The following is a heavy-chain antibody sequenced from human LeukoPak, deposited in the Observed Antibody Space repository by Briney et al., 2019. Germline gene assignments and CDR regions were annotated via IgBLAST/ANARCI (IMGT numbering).Heavy chain of an antibody. D-gene: IGHD5-18*01. CDR2: IYYSGST. CDR3: ARGGYSYGKDY. J-gene: IGHJ4*02. Sequence: WIRQPPGKGLEWIGSIYYSGSTYYNPSLKSRVTISVDTSKNQFSLKLSSVTAADTAVYYCARGGYSYGKDYWGQGTLVTVSS. V-gene: IGHV4-39*01.